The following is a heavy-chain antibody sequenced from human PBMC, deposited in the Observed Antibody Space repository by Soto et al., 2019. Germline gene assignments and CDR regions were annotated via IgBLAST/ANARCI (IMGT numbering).Heavy chain of an antibody. Sequence: ASVKVSCKASGYTFTGYYMHWVRQAAGQGLEWMGWINPNSGGTNYAQKFQGWVTMTRDTSISTAYMELSRLRSDETAVYYCARGPPYGYYFDYWGQGTLVTVSS. CDR1: GYTFTGYY. D-gene: IGHD3-10*01. CDR2: INPNSGGT. V-gene: IGHV1-2*04. J-gene: IGHJ4*02. CDR3: ARGPPYGYYFDY.